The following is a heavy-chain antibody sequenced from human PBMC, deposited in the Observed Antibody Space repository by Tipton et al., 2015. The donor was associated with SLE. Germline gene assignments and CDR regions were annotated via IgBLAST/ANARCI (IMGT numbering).Heavy chain of an antibody. CDR1: GFTFSNYA. CDR3: ARRRQWPEECDY. V-gene: IGHV3-30*04. Sequence: SLRLSCAASGFTFSNYAMHWVRQAPGKGLEWVAIISDDGTTDYYPDSVKGRFTISRDNAKNSLYLQMNSLRAEDTAVYYCARRRQWPEECDYWGQGTLVTVSS. D-gene: IGHD6-19*01. CDR2: ISDDGTTD. J-gene: IGHJ4*02.